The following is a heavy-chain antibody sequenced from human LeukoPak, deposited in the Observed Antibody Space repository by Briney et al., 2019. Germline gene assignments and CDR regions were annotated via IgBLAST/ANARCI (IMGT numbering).Heavy chain of an antibody. V-gene: IGHV4-59*08. CDR2: IHYSGST. CDR1: GDSISNYY. CDR3: HREGGGY. Sequence: SETVSLTCTVSGDSISNYYWSWMRQPPGKGLEWIGNIHYSGSTEYNPSLKSRVTITVHTSKTQFSLELRSVTAADTAVYYCHREGGGYWGQGALVTVSP. J-gene: IGHJ4*02. D-gene: IGHD3-16*01.